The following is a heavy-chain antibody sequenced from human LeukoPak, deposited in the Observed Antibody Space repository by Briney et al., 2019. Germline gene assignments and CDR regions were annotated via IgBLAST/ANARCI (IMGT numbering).Heavy chain of an antibody. J-gene: IGHJ4*02. CDR2: IWYDGSNK. CDR1: GFTFSSYG. D-gene: IGHD6-13*01. Sequence: PGRSLRLSCAASGFTFSSYGMHWVRQAPGPGLEWVAVIWYDGSNKYYADSVKGRFTISRDNSKNTLYLQMNCLRAEDTAVYYCAKGGTGGSSWYGGGVFDYWGQGTLVTVSS. V-gene: IGHV3-33*06. CDR3: AKGGTGGSSWYGGGVFDY.